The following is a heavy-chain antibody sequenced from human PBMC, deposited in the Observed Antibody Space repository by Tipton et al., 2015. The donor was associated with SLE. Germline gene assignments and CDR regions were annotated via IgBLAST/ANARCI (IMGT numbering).Heavy chain of an antibody. CDR3: AKVGGDIVVVPAASHYYYGMDV. D-gene: IGHD2-2*01. V-gene: IGHV3-48*01. Sequence: SLRLSCAASGFTFSSYSMNWVRQAPGKGLEWVSYISSSSSTIYYADSVKGRFTISRDNSKNTLYLQMNSLRAEDTAVYYCAKVGGDIVVVPAASHYYYGMDVWGQGTTVTVSS. CDR2: ISSSSSTI. J-gene: IGHJ6*02. CDR1: GFTFSSYS.